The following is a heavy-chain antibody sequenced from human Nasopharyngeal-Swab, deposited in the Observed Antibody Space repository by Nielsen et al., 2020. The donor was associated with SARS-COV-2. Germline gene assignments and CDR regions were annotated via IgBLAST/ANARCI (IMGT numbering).Heavy chain of an antibody. J-gene: IGHJ4*02. Sequence: GGSLRLSRAASGFTFSNSGMDWVRQAPGKGLEWVAVISYDGSNEYYGDSVKGRFTISRDNSKNTLYLQMNSLRVDDTAVYYCAKDVHADYGGIDYWGQGILVTVSS. CDR3: AKDVHADYGGIDY. CDR2: ISYDGSNE. V-gene: IGHV3-30*18. D-gene: IGHD4/OR15-4a*01. CDR1: GFTFSNSG.